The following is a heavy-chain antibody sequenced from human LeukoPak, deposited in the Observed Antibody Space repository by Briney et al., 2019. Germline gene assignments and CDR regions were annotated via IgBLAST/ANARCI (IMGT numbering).Heavy chain of an antibody. J-gene: IGHJ6*03. CDR1: GFTFSDYW. CDR2: IKQDGNEK. V-gene: IGHV3-7*01. CDR3: ARRYMDV. Sequence: GGSLRLSCAASGFTFSDYWMHWVRQAPGKGLEWVANIKQDGNEKYYVDSVKGRFTISRDNAKNSLYLQMNSLRVEDTAVYYCARRYMDVWGKGTTVTVSS.